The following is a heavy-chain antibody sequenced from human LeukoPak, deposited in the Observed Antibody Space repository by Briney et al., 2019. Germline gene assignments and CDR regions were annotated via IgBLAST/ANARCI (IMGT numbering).Heavy chain of an antibody. J-gene: IGHJ4*02. V-gene: IGHV3-23*01. D-gene: IGHD3-3*01. Sequence: GESLRLSCAASGFTFSSYAMSWVRQAPGKGLEWVSAISGSGGSTYYADSVKGRFTISRDNSKNTLYLQMNGLRAEDTAVYYCAKDRGRYYDFWSGHLDYWGQGTLVTVSS. CDR3: AKDRGRYYDFWSGHLDY. CDR1: GFTFSSYA. CDR2: ISGSGGST.